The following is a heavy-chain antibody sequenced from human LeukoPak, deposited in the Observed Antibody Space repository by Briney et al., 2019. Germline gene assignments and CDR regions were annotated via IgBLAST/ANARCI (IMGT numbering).Heavy chain of an antibody. J-gene: IGHJ4*02. CDR2: IYYSGST. Sequence: PSETLSLTCTVSGGSMSSYYWSWIRQPPGRGLEWIGYIYYSGSTKYNPSLKSRVTISVDTSKNQFSLKLSSVTAADTAVYYCARGARAGYNLEPFDYWGQGTLVTVSS. CDR3: ARGARAGYNLEPFDY. CDR1: GGSMSSYY. D-gene: IGHD5-24*01. V-gene: IGHV4-59*08.